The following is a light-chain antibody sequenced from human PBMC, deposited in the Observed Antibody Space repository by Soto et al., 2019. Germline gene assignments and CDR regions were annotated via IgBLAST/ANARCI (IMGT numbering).Light chain of an antibody. V-gene: IGKV3-15*01. Sequence: VMTQSPETLSVAPGARASLSCRASQSVSSNLAWYQQKPGQAPRLLIYGASTRATGIPARFSGSGSGTEFTLTISSLQSEDFAVYYCQQYNDWPRTCGQGTKV. CDR3: QQYNDWPRT. CDR2: GAS. CDR1: QSVSSN. J-gene: IGKJ1*01.